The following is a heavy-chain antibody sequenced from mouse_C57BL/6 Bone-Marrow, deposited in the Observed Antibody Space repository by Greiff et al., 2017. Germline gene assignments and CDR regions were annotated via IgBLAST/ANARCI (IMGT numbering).Heavy chain of an antibody. Sequence: QVQLKQSGAELARPGASVKMSCKASGYTFTSYTMHWVKQRPGQGLEWIGHINPSSGYTKYNQKFKDKATLTADKSSSTAYMQLSSLTSEDSAVYYCEKSSWFAYWGQGTLVTVSA. J-gene: IGHJ3*01. CDR3: EKSSWFAY. V-gene: IGHV1-4*01. CDR2: INPSSGYT. CDR1: GYTFTSYT.